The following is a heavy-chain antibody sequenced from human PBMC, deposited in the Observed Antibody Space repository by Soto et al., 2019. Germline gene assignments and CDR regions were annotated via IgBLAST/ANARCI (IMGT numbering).Heavy chain of an antibody. CDR2: ISDSGATT. CDR1: GFTFSSYA. D-gene: IGHD6-19*01. CDR3: AKYRSPYSSAWGDY. V-gene: IGHV3-23*01. Sequence: GGSLRLSCEASGFTFSSYAMSWVRLAPGKGLEWVSSISDSGATTYYADSVRGRFTISRDNFKNTLSLQMNSLRADDTALYYCAKYRSPYSSAWGDYWGQGTLVTVSS. J-gene: IGHJ4*02.